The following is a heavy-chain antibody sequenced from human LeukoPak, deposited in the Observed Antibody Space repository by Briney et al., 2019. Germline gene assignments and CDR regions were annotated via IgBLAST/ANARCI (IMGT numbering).Heavy chain of an antibody. J-gene: IGHJ4*02. CDR2: IYYSGST. V-gene: IGHV4-59*08. CDR3: ARLWGSSGWSPFDY. Sequence: SETLSLTCTVSGGSISSYYWSWIRQPPGKGLEWIGYIYYSGSTNYNPSLKSRVTISVDTSKNQFSLKLSSVTAADTAVYYCARLWGSSGWSPFDYWGQGTLVTVSS. D-gene: IGHD6-19*01. CDR1: GGSISSYY.